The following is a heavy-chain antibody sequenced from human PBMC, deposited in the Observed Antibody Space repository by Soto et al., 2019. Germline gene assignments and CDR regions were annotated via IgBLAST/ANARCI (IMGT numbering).Heavy chain of an antibody. Sequence: ASVKVSCKASGYTFTSYGISWVRQAPGQGLEWMGWISAYNGNTNYAQKLQGRVTMTTDTSTSTAYMELRSLRSDDTAVYYCARDLMAIFGVVTPYYYYYAMDFWGQGTTVTVSS. CDR3: ARDLMAIFGVVTPYYYYYAMDF. D-gene: IGHD3-3*01. CDR1: GYTFTSYG. J-gene: IGHJ6*02. CDR2: ISAYNGNT. V-gene: IGHV1-18*04.